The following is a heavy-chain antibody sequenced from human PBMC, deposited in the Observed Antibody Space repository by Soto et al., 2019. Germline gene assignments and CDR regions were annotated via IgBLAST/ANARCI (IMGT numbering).Heavy chain of an antibody. J-gene: IGHJ4*02. V-gene: IGHV3-7*01. D-gene: IGHD3-16*01. CDR1: GFSFKDYW. CDR2: IKQDGSEK. CDR3: ARESCAASF. Sequence: EVQLVESGGGLVQPGGSLRLSCTASGFSFKDYWMTWVRQAPEKGLEWVANIKQDGSEKYYADSVKGRFTIFRDNAEKSLYLQMNSLGAEDTAVYYCARESCAASFWGQGTLVTVSS.